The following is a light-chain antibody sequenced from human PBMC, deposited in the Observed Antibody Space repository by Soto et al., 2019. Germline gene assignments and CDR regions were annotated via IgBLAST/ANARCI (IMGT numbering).Light chain of an antibody. V-gene: IGKV1-5*03. CDR2: EAS. CDR3: QQYNSYPVT. J-gene: IGKJ3*01. CDR1: QSISSW. Sequence: DIQLTQSPSTLSASVGDTAIITCRASQSISSWWAWYQQKPGKGPKFLIYEASSLESGVPARFSGSASGTEFTLTISSLQPDDFATYYCQQYNSYPVTFGRGTKVEIK.